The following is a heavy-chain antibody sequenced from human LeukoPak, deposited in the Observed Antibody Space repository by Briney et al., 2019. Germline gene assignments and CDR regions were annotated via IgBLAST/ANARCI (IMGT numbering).Heavy chain of an antibody. V-gene: IGHV4-4*07. CDR1: GGSISSYY. D-gene: IGHD2-15*01. CDR3: ARDRAYCSGGSCPPDDYFDY. CDR2: IYTSGST. Sequence: PSETLSLTCTVSGGSISSYYWSWIRQPAGKGLEWIGRIYTSGSTNYNPSLKSRVTISVDTSKNQFSLKLSSVTAADTAVYYCARDRAYCSGGSCPPDDYFDYWGQGTLVTVSS. J-gene: IGHJ4*02.